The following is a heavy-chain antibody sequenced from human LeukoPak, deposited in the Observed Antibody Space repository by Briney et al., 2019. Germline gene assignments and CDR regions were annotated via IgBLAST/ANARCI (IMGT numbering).Heavy chain of an antibody. CDR1: GFTFDDYA. V-gene: IGHV3-9*01. D-gene: IGHD1-26*01. CDR3: VKDADSIVGAQMDA. J-gene: IGHJ5*02. Sequence: GGSPRLSCAASGFTFDDYAMHWVRQPPGKGLEWVAGISWNSGKMDYADSVWGRFAISRDNVMSTLSLQMNSLRPEDTAFYFCVKDADSIVGAQMDAWGQGTLVTVSS. CDR2: ISWNSGKM.